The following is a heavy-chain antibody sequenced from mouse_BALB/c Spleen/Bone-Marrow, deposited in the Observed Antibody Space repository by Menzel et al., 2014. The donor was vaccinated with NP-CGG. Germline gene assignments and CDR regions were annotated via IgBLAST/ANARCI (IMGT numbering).Heavy chain of an antibody. CDR2: FYPGSTSI. D-gene: IGHD2-10*02. CDR3: ARHSLEGNAMDN. V-gene: IGHV1-62-2*01. J-gene: IGHJ4*01. CDR1: GYTFTGYI. Sequence: VQLQQSGAGLVKPGSPVKLSCKASGYTFTGYIIHWVKQRSGQGLEWIGWFYPGSTSIKFNEKFRGKATLTADKSSSTVYLELSRLTSEDSAVYICARHSLEGNAMDNRGQGTSVTVSS.